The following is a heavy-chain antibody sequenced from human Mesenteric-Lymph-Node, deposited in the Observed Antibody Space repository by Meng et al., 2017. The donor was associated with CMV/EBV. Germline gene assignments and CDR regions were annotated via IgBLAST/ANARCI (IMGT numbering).Heavy chain of an antibody. D-gene: IGHD1-1*01. CDR2: IITMFGMV. CDR3: VITTRWAEKWIDP. V-gene: IGHV1-69*02. Sequence: SVKVSCKASGGSFSSYTITWVRQVPGQGLEWMGRIITMFGMVNYAQKFQGRVTITADTPTNTAYMELRSLRSDDTAVYYCVITTRWAEKWIDPWGQGTLVTVSS. J-gene: IGHJ5*02. CDR1: GGSFSSYT.